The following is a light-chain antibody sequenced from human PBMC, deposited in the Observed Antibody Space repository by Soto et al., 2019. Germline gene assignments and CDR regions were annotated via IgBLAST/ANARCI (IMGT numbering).Light chain of an antibody. CDR1: QGISSY. CDR3: QQYYSYPLT. V-gene: IGKV1-8*01. CDR2: AAS. Sequence: AIRMTQSPSSFSASTGDRVTITCRASQGISSYLAWYQQKPGKAPKLLIYAASTLQSGVPSRFIGSGSWTDFTLTISCLQSEDFATYYCQQYYSYPLTFGQGTKVEIK. J-gene: IGKJ1*01.